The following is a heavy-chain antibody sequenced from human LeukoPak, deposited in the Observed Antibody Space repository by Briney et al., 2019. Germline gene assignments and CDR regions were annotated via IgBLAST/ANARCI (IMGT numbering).Heavy chain of an antibody. CDR2: IYHSGST. CDR1: GGSISSSNW. Sequence: KPSETLSLTCAVSGGSISSSNWWGWVRQPPGKGLEWIGEIYHSGSTNYNPSLKSRVTISVDTSKNQFSLKLSSVTAADTAVYYCARGSSYVWGSYRRFDPWGQGTLVTVSS. CDR3: ARGSSYVWGSYRRFDP. V-gene: IGHV4-4*02. D-gene: IGHD3-16*02. J-gene: IGHJ5*02.